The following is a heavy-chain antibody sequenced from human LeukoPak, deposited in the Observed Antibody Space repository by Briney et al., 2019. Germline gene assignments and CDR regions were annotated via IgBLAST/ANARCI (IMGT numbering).Heavy chain of an antibody. CDR1: GFTFSSYS. CDR2: ISSSSSTI. V-gene: IGHV3-48*01. CDR3: ARRTNDYVWGSYRFPSYYFDY. J-gene: IGHJ4*02. D-gene: IGHD3-16*02. Sequence: GGSLRLSCAASGFTFSSYSMNWVRQAPGKGLEWVSYISSSSSTIYYADSVKGRFTISRDNAKNSLYLQMNSLRAEDTAVYYCARRTNDYVWGSYRFPSYYFDYWGQGTLVTVSS.